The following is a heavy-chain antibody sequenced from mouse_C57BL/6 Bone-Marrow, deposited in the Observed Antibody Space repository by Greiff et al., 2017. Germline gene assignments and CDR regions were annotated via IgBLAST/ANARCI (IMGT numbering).Heavy chain of an antibody. CDR2: INPSNGGT. CDR3: ARAEGTTLYYYAMDY. Sequence: QVQLQQPGTELVKPGASVKLSCKASGYTFTSYWMHWVKQRPGQGLEWIGNINPSNGGTNYNEKFKSKATLTVDKSSSTAYMQLSSLTSEDSAVYYCARAEGTTLYYYAMDYWGQGTSVTVSS. CDR1: GYTFTSYW. V-gene: IGHV1-53*01. J-gene: IGHJ4*01. D-gene: IGHD5-5*01.